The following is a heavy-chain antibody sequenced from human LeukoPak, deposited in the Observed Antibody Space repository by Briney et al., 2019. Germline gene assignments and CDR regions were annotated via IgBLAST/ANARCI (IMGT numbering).Heavy chain of an antibody. Sequence: ASVKVSCKASGGTFSSYAISWVRQAPGQGLEWMGRIIPILGVANYAQKFQGRVTITADKSTSTAYMELSSLRSEDTAVYYCARGSSSMIHYWGQGTLVTVSS. CDR1: GGTFSSYA. D-gene: IGHD6-13*01. J-gene: IGHJ4*02. CDR3: ARGSSSMIHY. CDR2: IIPILGVA. V-gene: IGHV1-69*04.